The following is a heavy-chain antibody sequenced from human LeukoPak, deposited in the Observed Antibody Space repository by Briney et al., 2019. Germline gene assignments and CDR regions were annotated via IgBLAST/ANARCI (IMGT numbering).Heavy chain of an antibody. CDR2: IYYSGST. D-gene: IGHD3-22*01. V-gene: IGHV4-34*01. CDR1: GGSFSGYY. J-gene: IGHJ4*02. Sequence: SETLSLTCAVYGGSFSGYYWSWIRQPPGKGLEWIGSIYYSGSTYYNPSLKSRVTISVDTSKNQFSLKLSSVTAADTAVYYCARERTLFPGDSSGYFDYWGQGTLVTVSS. CDR3: ARERTLFPGDSSGYFDY.